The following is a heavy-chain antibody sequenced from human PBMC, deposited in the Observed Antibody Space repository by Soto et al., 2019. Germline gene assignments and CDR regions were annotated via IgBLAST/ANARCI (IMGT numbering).Heavy chain of an antibody. V-gene: IGHV4-61*01. D-gene: IGHD6-13*01. J-gene: IGHJ5*02. CDR3: ARDEAAAAGTGWFDP. Sequence: QVQLQESGPGLVKPSETLSLTCTVSGGSVSSGSYYWSWIRQPPGKGLEWIGYIYYSGSTNYNPSLKSRVTISVDTSKNQFSLKLSSVTAADTAVYYCARDEAAAAGTGWFDPWGQGTLVTVSS. CDR2: IYYSGST. CDR1: GGSVSSGSYY.